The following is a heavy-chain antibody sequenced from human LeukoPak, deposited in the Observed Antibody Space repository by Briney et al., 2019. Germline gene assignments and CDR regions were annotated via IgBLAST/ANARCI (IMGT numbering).Heavy chain of an antibody. V-gene: IGHV3-21*01. CDR3: ARNYYYDSSGYYPFVY. CDR1: GFTFSSYS. J-gene: IGHJ4*02. D-gene: IGHD3-22*01. Sequence: PGGSLRLSCSASGFTFSSYSMNWVRQAPGKGLEWVSSISSSSSYIFYADSVKGRFTISRDNVKNSLYLQMNSLRAEDTAVYYCARNYYYDSSGYYPFVYWGQGTLVTVSS. CDR2: ISSSSSYI.